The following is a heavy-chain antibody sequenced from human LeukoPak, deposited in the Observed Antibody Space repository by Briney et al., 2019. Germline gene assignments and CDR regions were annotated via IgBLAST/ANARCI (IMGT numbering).Heavy chain of an antibody. V-gene: IGHV3-30-3*01. Sequence: GGSLRLSCAASGFTFSSYAMPWVRQAPGKELEWVAVISYDGSNKYYADSVKGRFTISRDNSKNTLYLQMNSLRAEDTAVYYCARDLRSGYDLYYFDYWGQGTLVTVSS. D-gene: IGHD5-12*01. CDR1: GFTFSSYA. CDR3: ARDLRSGYDLYYFDY. J-gene: IGHJ4*02. CDR2: ISYDGSNK.